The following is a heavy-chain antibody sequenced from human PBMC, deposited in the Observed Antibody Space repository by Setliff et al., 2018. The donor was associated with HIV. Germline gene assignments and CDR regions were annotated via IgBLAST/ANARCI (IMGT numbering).Heavy chain of an antibody. J-gene: IGHJ3*01. V-gene: IGHV1-18*04. CDR2: ISASNGDT. Sequence: ASVKVSCKASGYTFRRFGITWVRQAPGQGLEWMGWISASNGDTNYAQKFQGRVTMTTDTSTSAAYMELRSLRSDDTAVYYCARAGESFTTHFDAWGQGTMVTVSS. CDR3: ARAGESFTTHFDA. CDR1: GYTFRRFG. D-gene: IGHD4-4*01.